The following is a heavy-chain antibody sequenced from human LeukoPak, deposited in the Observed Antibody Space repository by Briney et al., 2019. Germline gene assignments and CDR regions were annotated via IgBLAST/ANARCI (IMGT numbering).Heavy chain of an antibody. CDR2: IHYSGST. J-gene: IGHJ5*02. CDR3: ARAWSPGSVDP. D-gene: IGHD1-26*01. Sequence: PSETLSLTCTVSGGSISTYYWSWIRQPPGKGLAWIGYIHYSGSTNYNPSLKSRVTISVDTSKNQFSLKLSSVTAADTAVYYCARAWSPGSVDPWGQGTLVTVSS. V-gene: IGHV4-59*01. CDR1: GGSISTYY.